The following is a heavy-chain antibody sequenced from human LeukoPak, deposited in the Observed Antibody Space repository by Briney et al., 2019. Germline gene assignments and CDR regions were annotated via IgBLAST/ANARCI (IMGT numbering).Heavy chain of an antibody. CDR1: GFTFFNTYW. Sequence: PGGSLRLSCAASGFTFFNTYWIHWVRLAPGKGLVWVSHITGDGSGTNYADSVKGRFTISRDNAKNTLYLQMNSLRAEDTAVYYCAREDLVYCSGGSCDGAFDIWGQGTMVTVSS. J-gene: IGHJ3*02. D-gene: IGHD2-15*01. V-gene: IGHV3-74*01. CDR3: AREDLVYCSGGSCDGAFDI. CDR2: ITGDGSGT.